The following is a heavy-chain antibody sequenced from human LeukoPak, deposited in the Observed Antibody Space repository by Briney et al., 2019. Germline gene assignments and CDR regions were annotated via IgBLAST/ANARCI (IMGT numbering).Heavy chain of an antibody. CDR1: GFTFSSYG. D-gene: IGHD1-26*01. V-gene: IGHV3-30*02. CDR3: AKDKSFSGYSVY. CDR2: IRYDGSNK. Sequence: PGGSLRLSCAASGFTFSSYGMHWVRQAPGKGLEWVAFIRYDGSNKYYADSVKGRFTISRDNSKNSLYPQMNSLRAEDTAVHYCAKDKSFSGYSVYWGQGPLVTVSS. J-gene: IGHJ4*02.